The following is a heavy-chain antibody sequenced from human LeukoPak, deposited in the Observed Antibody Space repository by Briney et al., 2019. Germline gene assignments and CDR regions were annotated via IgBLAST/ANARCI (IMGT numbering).Heavy chain of an antibody. CDR2: ISTTGGTI. Sequence: PGGSLRLSCAASGFSFSDYYMAWIRQSPGKGLEWVSYISTTGGTITYADSVKGRFTISRDNAKNSLYLQMNSLRAEDTAVYYCARDRFPFSVYALLDYWGQGTLVAVSS. CDR3: ARDRFPFSVYALLDY. D-gene: IGHD5/OR15-5a*01. V-gene: IGHV3-11*01. CDR1: GFSFSDYY. J-gene: IGHJ4*02.